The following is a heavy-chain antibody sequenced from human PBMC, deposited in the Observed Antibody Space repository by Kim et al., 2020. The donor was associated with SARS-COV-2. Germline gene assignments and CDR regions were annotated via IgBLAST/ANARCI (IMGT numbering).Heavy chain of an antibody. CDR3: ARDVGIAAAGIDY. V-gene: IGHV1-69*04. Sequence: YAQKFQGRVTITADKSTSTAYMELSSLRSEDTAVYYCARDVGIAAAGIDYWGQGTLVTVSS. J-gene: IGHJ4*02. D-gene: IGHD6-13*01.